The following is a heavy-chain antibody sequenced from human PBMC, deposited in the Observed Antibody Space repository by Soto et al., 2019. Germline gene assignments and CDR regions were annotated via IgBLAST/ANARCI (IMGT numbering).Heavy chain of an antibody. D-gene: IGHD3-3*01. J-gene: IGHJ6*03. Sequence: SETLSLTCTVSGDSISSSSYHWGWIRQPPGKGLEWIGSIYYSGSTYYNPSLKSRLKISIDTSKNQFSLKLSSVTAADTGVYFCARRSARYYLDVWGKGTTVTVSS. CDR3: ARRSARYYLDV. CDR2: IYYSGST. V-gene: IGHV4-39*01. CDR1: GDSISSSSYH.